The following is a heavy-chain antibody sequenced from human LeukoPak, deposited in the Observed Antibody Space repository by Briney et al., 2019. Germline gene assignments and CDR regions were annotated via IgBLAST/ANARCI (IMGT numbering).Heavy chain of an antibody. V-gene: IGHV1-2*02. J-gene: IGHJ4*02. CDR3: ARDGSGFGATFFDY. D-gene: IGHD3-10*01. CDR2: INPNSGAT. Sequence: GASVKVSCKASGYTFTGYFMHWVRQAPGQGLEWMGWINPNSGATIYAQKFQGRVTMTRDTSISTAHMELNRLRSDDTAVYYCARDGSGFGATFFDYWGQGTLVIVSS. CDR1: GYTFTGYF.